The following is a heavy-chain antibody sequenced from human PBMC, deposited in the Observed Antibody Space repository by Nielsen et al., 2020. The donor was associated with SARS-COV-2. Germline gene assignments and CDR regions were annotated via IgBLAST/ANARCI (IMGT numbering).Heavy chain of an antibody. D-gene: IGHD2-2*01. CDR1: GYSFSLYA. CDR2: INTNTGNP. Sequence: ASVKVSCKASGYSFSLYAMNWVRQAPGQGLEWMGWINTNTGNPTYAQGFTGRFVFSLDTSVSTAYLQISSLKAEDTAVYYCARRGYCSSSICYGNGAYYFDYWGQGTLVTVSS. V-gene: IGHV7-4-1*02. J-gene: IGHJ4*02. CDR3: ARRGYCSSSICYGNGAYYFDY.